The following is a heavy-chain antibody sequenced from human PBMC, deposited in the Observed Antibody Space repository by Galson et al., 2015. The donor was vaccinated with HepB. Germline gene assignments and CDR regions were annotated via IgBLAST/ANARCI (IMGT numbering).Heavy chain of an antibody. CDR3: ALGWPTSPAHWYFDL. D-gene: IGHD2-15*01. CDR2: IIPIFGTA. CDR1: GGTFSSYA. Sequence: SVKVSCKASGGTFSSYAISWVRQAPGQGLEWMGGIIPIFGTANYAQKFQGRVTITADESTSTAYMELSSLRSEDTTVYYCALGWPTSPAHWYFDLWGRGTLVTVSS. J-gene: IGHJ2*01. V-gene: IGHV1-69*13.